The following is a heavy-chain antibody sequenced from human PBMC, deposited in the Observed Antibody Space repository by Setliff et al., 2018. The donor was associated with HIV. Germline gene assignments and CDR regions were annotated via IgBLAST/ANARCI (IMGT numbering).Heavy chain of an antibody. J-gene: IGHJ6*03. CDR1: GGSFSGYY. CDR2: INHDRTT. CDR3: ARGWDCDTTTCGDYYYMDV. V-gene: IGHV4-34*01. D-gene: IGHD2-2*01. Sequence: TLSLTCAVYGGSFSGYYWSWIRQPPGKGLEWIGEINHDRTTNYNPSLKSRVTISVDTSKNQFSLTLTSVTAADTAVYYCARGWDCDTTTCGDYYYMDVWGIGTTVTVSS.